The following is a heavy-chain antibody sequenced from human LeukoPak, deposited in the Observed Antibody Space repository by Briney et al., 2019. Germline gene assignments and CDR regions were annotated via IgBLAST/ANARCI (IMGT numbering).Heavy chain of an antibody. D-gene: IGHD2-15*01. CDR2: VGGIGGRT. V-gene: IGHV3-23*01. Sequence: PGGSLRLSCAASGFTFSSYAMSWVRQAPRKWLECVSAVGGIGGRTYYADSVKGRLTISRDNSKNTLYLQINSLRAEDTAVYYCAKVPNCSGGSCYSYYYYYMDVWGKGTTVTVSS. J-gene: IGHJ6*03. CDR1: GFTFSSYA. CDR3: AKVPNCSGGSCYSYYYYYMDV.